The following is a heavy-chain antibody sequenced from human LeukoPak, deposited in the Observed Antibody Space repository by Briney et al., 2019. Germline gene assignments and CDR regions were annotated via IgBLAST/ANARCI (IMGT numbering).Heavy chain of an antibody. CDR3: ARGGSGMTVALFDQ. J-gene: IGHJ4*02. V-gene: IGHV6-1*01. CDR2: TYYRTKWYS. CDR1: GDTVSRTNAA. D-gene: IGHD6-19*01. Sequence: SQTLSLTCVVSGDTVSRTNAAWNWIRQSPSRGLEWLVRTYYRTKWYSYSAVSVKSRIIIYPDTSKNQFSLQLNSVTPEDTAVYYCARGGSGMTVALFDQWGQGTPVTVSS.